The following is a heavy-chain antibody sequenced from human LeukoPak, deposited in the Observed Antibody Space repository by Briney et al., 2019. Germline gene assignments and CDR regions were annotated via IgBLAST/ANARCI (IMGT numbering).Heavy chain of an antibody. V-gene: IGHV3-53*01. CDR2: IYSGGST. CDR3: ARGVDEIAVAGNDWFDP. Sequence: GGSLRLSCAASGFTVSSNYMSWVRQAPGKGLEWVSVIYSGGSTYYADSVKGRFTISRDNSKNTLYLQMNSLRAEDTAVYYCARGVDEIAVAGNDWFDPWGQGTLVTVSS. CDR1: GFTVSSNY. D-gene: IGHD6-19*01. J-gene: IGHJ5*02.